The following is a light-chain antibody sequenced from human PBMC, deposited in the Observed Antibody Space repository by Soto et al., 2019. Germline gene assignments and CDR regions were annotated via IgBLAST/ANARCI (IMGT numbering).Light chain of an antibody. J-gene: IGLJ2*01. Sequence: QSVLTQPASVSGSPGQSITISCTGTSSDVGTYNLVSWHQHHPGKAPKLIIYEGSKRPSGVSNRFSGSKSGNTASLTISGLHAEDEADYYCCSFAVGSTLVFGGGTKLTVL. CDR3: CSFAVGSTLV. CDR1: SSDVGTYNL. CDR2: EGS. V-gene: IGLV2-23*01.